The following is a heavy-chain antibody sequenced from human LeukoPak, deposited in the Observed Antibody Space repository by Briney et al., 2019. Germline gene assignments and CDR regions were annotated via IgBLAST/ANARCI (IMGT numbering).Heavy chain of an antibody. CDR1: GFSVSGYW. J-gene: IGHJ4*02. Sequence: GGSLRLSCAVSGFSVSGYWMTWVRQAPGKGLEWVANIKQDGSEKNYVDSVKGRFTISRDNAENSLILKMNSLRVEDTAIYYCAREWQGGIAAAGTRIEGDYWGQGTLVAVSS. CDR3: AREWQGGIAAAGTRIEGDY. V-gene: IGHV3-7*01. D-gene: IGHD6-13*01. CDR2: IKQDGSEK.